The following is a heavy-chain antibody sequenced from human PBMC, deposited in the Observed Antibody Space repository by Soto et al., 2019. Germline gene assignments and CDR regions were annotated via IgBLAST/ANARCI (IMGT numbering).Heavy chain of an antibody. V-gene: IGHV3-74*01. CDR1: GFTFSSYA. J-gene: IGHJ6*02. CDR3: ARSIAAAGYYYYYYGMDV. CDR2: INSDGSST. D-gene: IGHD6-25*01. Sequence: GGSLRLSCAASGFTFSSYAMSWVRQAPGKGLVWVSRINSDGSSTSYADSVKGRFTISRDNAKNTLYLQMNSLRAEDTAVYYCARSIAAAGYYYYYYGMDVWGQGTTVTVSS.